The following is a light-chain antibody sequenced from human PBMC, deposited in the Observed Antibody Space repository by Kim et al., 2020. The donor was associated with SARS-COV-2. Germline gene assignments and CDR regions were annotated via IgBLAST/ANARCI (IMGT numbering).Light chain of an antibody. J-gene: IGKJ2*01. CDR3: HQYEDWPT. Sequence: LSASPGERVTLSCRASQSVSRNLAWYQQKPGQAPRLLMYGASTRATGFPARFSGSGSGTEFTLTISSLQSEDFALYFCHQYEDWPTFGQGTKLE. CDR2: GAS. V-gene: IGKV3-15*01. CDR1: QSVSRN.